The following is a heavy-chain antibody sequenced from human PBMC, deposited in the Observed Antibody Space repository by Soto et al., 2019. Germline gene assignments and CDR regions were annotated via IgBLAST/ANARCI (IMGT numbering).Heavy chain of an antibody. CDR2: INAGNGNT. J-gene: IGHJ3*02. D-gene: IGHD2-15*01. CDR1: GYTFTSYA. Sequence: ASVKVSCKASGYTFTSYAMHWVRQAPGQRLEWMGWINAGNGNTKYSQKFQGRVTITRDTSASTAYIELSSLRSEDTAVYYCARSLGYCSGGSCYVGKDAFDIWGQGTMVTVSS. CDR3: ARSLGYCSGGSCYVGKDAFDI. V-gene: IGHV1-3*01.